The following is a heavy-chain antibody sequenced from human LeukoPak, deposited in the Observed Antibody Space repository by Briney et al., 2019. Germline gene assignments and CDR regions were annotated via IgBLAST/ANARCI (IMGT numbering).Heavy chain of an antibody. J-gene: IGHJ4*02. Sequence: GGSLRLSCAASGFTFNDYYMNWVRQAPGKGLEWVAVTSSDLNVKLYADSVKGRFTISRDNSRSTLYLQMNSLRPEDTAIYYCAREGYYGSGSPPSLYFDYWGQGTLVTVSS. CDR2: TSSDLNVK. CDR1: GFTFNDYY. D-gene: IGHD3-10*01. CDR3: AREGYYGSGSPPSLYFDY. V-gene: IGHV3-30*03.